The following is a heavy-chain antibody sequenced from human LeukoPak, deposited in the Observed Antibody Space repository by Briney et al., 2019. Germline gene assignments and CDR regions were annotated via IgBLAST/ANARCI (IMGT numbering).Heavy chain of an antibody. CDR3: ARVPYCSSTSCYFFDY. J-gene: IGHJ4*02. D-gene: IGHD2-2*01. CDR2: IYYSGST. V-gene: IGHV4-30-4*08. Sequence: SETLSLTCTVSGGSISSGDYYLSWIRQPPGKGLEWIGYIYYSGSTYYNPSLKSRVTISVDTSKNQFSLKLSSVTAADTAVYYCARVPYCSSTSCYFFDYWGQGTLVTVSS. CDR1: GGSISSGDYY.